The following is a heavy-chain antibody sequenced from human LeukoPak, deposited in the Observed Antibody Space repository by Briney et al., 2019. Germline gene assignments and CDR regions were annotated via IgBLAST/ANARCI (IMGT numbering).Heavy chain of an antibody. CDR3: ARDPDDRNGYYPTDY. V-gene: IGHV1-2*02. CDR1: GYTFTGYY. D-gene: IGHD3-22*01. J-gene: IGHJ4*02. CDR2: INPKSGGT. Sequence: ASVKVSCKASGYTFTGYYMHWVRQAPGQGLEWMGWINPKSGGTNYAQRFQGRVTMTRDTSSSTVHMELSRLRSDDTAVYCCARDPDDRNGYYPTDYWGQGTLVTVSS.